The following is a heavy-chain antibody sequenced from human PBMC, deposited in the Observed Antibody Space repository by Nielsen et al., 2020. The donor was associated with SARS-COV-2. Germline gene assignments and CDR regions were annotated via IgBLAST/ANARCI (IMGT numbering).Heavy chain of an antibody. CDR2: ISSSSSYI. V-gene: IGHV3-21*01. Sequence: WIRQPPGKGLEWVSSISSSSSYIYYADSVKGRFTISRDNAKNSLYLQMNSLRAEDTAVYYCNLAGIAAAGADLGYNYFDYWGQGTLVTVSS. D-gene: IGHD6-13*01. J-gene: IGHJ4*02. CDR3: NLAGIAAAGADLGYNYFDY.